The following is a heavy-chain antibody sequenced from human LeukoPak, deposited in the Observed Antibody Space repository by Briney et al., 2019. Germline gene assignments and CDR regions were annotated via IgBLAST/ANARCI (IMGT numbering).Heavy chain of an antibody. CDR3: AKDQVPDGLYDIDY. V-gene: IGHV3-23*01. D-gene: IGHD3-9*01. CDR2: ITGGSGLI. Sequence: GGSLRLSCVASGFTFSTYAMNWVRQVPGKGLEWVSVITGGSGLIRYADSVKGRFTISRDNSKSTVYLQMNSLRAEDTAIYYCAKDQVPDGLYDIDYWGQATLVTVSS. CDR1: GFTFSTYA. J-gene: IGHJ4*02.